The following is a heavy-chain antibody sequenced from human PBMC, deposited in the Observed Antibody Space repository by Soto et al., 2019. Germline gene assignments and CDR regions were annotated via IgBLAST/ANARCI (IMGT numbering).Heavy chain of an antibody. CDR2: ISYDGSNK. V-gene: IGHV3-30*18. J-gene: IGHJ4*02. D-gene: IGHD3-22*01. Sequence: QVQLVESGGGVVQPGRSLRLSCAASGFTFSSYGMHWVRQAPGKGLEWVAVISYDGSNKYYAESVKGRFTISRDNSKNTLYLQMNSLRAADTAVYYCAKDFYYDISGPTDYWGQGTLVTVSS. CDR3: AKDFYYDISGPTDY. CDR1: GFTFSSYG.